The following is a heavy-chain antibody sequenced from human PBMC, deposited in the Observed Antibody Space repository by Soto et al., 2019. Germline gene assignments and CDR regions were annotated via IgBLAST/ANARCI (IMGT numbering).Heavy chain of an antibody. J-gene: IGHJ3*02. CDR1: GYTFTSYG. V-gene: IGHV1-18*01. D-gene: IGHD3-9*01. CDR2: ISAYNGNT. CDR3: ARDRLRYFAWLLSDAFDI. Sequence: SVKVSCKASGYTFTSYGISWVLQAPGQGLEWMGWISAYNGNTNYAQKLQGRVTMTTDTSTSTAYMEQRSLRSDDTAVYYCARDRLRYFAWLLSDAFDIWGQGTMVTVSS.